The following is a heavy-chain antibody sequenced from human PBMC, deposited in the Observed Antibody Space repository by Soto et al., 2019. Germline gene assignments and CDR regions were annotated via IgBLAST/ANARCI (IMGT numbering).Heavy chain of an antibody. CDR2: VSYDASNK. D-gene: IGHD3-3*01. J-gene: IGHJ4*02. CDR3: ARGGENNFWSGFPDY. CDR1: GFTFSRFA. Sequence: QVHLVESGGGVVQPGKSLRLSCAASGFTFSRFAINWIRQTQGKGLEWVAVVSYDASNKMYADSVKGRFTISRDNFRNMVFLQMSSLSAEDTAIYYCARGGENNFWSGFPDYWGQGTLVTVSS. V-gene: IGHV3-30-3*01.